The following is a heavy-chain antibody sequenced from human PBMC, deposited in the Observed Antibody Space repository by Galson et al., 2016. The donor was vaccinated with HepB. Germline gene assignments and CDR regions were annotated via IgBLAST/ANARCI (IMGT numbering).Heavy chain of an antibody. CDR2: ISGSGCSP. CDR1: GFTFSNYA. V-gene: IGHV3-23*01. J-gene: IGHJ5*02. Sequence: SLRLSCAASGFTFSNYAMSWVRQAPGKGLEWVSAISGSGCSPYYADSVKGRFTISRDDSKNTLYLQMNSLGVEDTALYYRAKDTRSVFYSRWFDPWGQGTLVTVSS. CDR3: AKDTRSVFYSRWFDP. D-gene: IGHD3-3*01.